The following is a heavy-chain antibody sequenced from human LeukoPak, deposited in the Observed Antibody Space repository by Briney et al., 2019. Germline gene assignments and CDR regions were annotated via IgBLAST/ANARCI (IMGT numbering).Heavy chain of an antibody. J-gene: IGHJ6*02. CDR3: AKSRRITIFGVVITDYYYYGMDV. CDR1: GFXFSSYA. CDR2: ISGSGGST. D-gene: IGHD3-3*01. Sequence: GGSLRLSCAASGFXFSSYAISWVRQAPGKGLEWVSAISGSGGSTYYADAVKGRFTISRDNSKNTLYLQMNSLRAEDTAVYYCAKSRRITIFGVVITDYYYYGMDVWGQGTTVTVSS. V-gene: IGHV3-23*01.